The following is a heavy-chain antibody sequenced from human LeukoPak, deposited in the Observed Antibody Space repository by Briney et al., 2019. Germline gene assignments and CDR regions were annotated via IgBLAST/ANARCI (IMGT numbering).Heavy chain of an antibody. J-gene: IGHJ4*02. D-gene: IGHD1-26*01. V-gene: IGHV3-7*05. CDR3: ARGVSGSYDY. CDR1: GFTFSNYW. Sequence: GGSLRLSCAASGFTFSNYWMNWVRQAPGKGLEWVANIKQDGSEKYYVDSLKGRFTISRDNAKNSLYVQMNSLRAEDTAVYYCARGVSGSYDYWGQGTLVTVSS. CDR2: IKQDGSEK.